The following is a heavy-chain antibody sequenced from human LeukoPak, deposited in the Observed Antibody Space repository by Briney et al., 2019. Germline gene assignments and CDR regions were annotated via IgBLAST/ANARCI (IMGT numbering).Heavy chain of an antibody. CDR3: AREEGVSERGYSGYDS. J-gene: IGHJ4*02. CDR2: IIPIFGTA. D-gene: IGHD5-12*01. Sequence: ASVKVSCKASGGTFSSYAISWVRQAPGQGLEWMGGIIPIFGTANYAQKFQGRVTITTDESTSTAYMELSSLRSEDTAVYYCAREEGVSERGYSGYDSGGQGTLVTVSS. V-gene: IGHV1-69*05. CDR1: GGTFSSYA.